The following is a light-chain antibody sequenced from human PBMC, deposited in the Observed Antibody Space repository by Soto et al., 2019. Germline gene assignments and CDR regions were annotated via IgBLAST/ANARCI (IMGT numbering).Light chain of an antibody. V-gene: IGLV2-11*01. J-gene: IGLJ1*01. CDR3: CSYAGSIYV. Sequence: ALTQPRSVSWSPGQSVTVSCTVTSSDVGGYNHVSWYQQHPGKAPKLMIYDVSKRPSGVPDRFSGSKSGNTASLTISGLQAEDEADYYCCSYAGSIYVFGTGTKVTVL. CDR2: DVS. CDR1: SSDVGGYNH.